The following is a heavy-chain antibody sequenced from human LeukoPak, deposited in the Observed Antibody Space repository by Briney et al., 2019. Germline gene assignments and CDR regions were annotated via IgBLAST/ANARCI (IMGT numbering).Heavy chain of an antibody. Sequence: SETLSLTCTVSGGSISSYYWSCIRQPPGKGLEWIGYISYSGSTNYNPSLKSRVTLSLDTSKNHFSLKLSSVTAADTAVYYCARLYDSSFDIWGQGTMVAVSS. V-gene: IGHV4-59*01. J-gene: IGHJ3*02. CDR2: ISYSGST. CDR3: ARLYDSSFDI. CDR1: GGSISSYY. D-gene: IGHD3-22*01.